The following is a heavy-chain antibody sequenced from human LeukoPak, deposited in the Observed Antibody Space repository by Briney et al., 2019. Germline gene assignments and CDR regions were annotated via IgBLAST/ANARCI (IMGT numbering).Heavy chain of an antibody. J-gene: IGHJ4*02. V-gene: IGHV3-21*01. CDR2: ISSSSSYI. CDR3: ARGQYSSGWYDFDY. Sequence: GGSLRLSCAASGSTFSSYSMNWVRQAPGKGLEWVSSISSSSSYIYYADSMKGRFTISRDNAKNSLYLQMNSLRAEDTAVYYCARGQYSSGWYDFDYWGQGTLVTVSS. D-gene: IGHD6-19*01. CDR1: GSTFSSYS.